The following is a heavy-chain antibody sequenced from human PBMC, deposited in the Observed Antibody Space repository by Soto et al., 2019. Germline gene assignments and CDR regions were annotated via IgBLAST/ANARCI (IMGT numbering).Heavy chain of an antibody. CDR1: GYTFTVYY. J-gene: IGHJ6*03. CDR3: ARVYYSNYNILTGGRYYYMDV. D-gene: IGHD3-9*01. CDR2: INPNSGGT. Sequence: ASVKVSCKASGYTFTVYYMHWVRPAPGQRIEWMGWINPNSGGTNYAQKFQGWVTMTRDTSISTAYMELSRLRSDDTAVYYCARVYYSNYNILTGGRYYYMDVWGKGTTVTVSS. V-gene: IGHV1-2*04.